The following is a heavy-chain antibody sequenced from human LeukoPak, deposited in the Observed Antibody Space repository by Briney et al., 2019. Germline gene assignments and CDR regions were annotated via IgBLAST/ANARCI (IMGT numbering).Heavy chain of an antibody. V-gene: IGHV3-48*03. CDR3: ARRSSGWHYYFDY. CDR1: GFSFSDYE. D-gene: IGHD6-19*01. Sequence: HSGGSLRLSCAASGFSFSDYEMNWVRQAPGKGLEWVSYISSSGSTIYYADSVKGRFTISRDNAKNLLYLQMNSLRAEDTAVYYCARRSSGWHYYFDYWGQGTLVTVSS. J-gene: IGHJ4*02. CDR2: ISSSGSTI.